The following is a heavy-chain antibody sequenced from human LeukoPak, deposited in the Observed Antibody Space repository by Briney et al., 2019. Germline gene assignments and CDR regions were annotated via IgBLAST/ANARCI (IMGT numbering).Heavy chain of an antibody. CDR3: AKVYSGYDYFYYYMDV. CDR2: LSGSGGAT. Sequence: GESLRLSCAASGFTFRNYAMSWVRQAPGKGLQWVSSLSGSGGATYYADSVKGRFTISRDNSKNTLYLQMNSLRAEDTAVYYCAKVYSGYDYFYYYMDVWGKGTTVTVSS. V-gene: IGHV3-23*01. D-gene: IGHD5-12*01. J-gene: IGHJ6*03. CDR1: GFTFRNYA.